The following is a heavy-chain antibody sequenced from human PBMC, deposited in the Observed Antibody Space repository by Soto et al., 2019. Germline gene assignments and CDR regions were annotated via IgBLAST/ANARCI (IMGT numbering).Heavy chain of an antibody. D-gene: IGHD3-10*01. J-gene: IGHJ4*02. Sequence: QVQLVESGGGVVQPGRSLRLSCAASGFSFSAFGMHWVRQAPGKGLEWVAVISFDGSKEYYADPVKGRFTISRDNSKNTLYLQMNSLRAEDTAVYYCAKTITSTSVDSNGRGALIDYWGQGTLVTVSS. V-gene: IGHV3-30*18. CDR3: AKTITSTSVDSNGRGALIDY. CDR2: ISFDGSKE. CDR1: GFSFSAFG.